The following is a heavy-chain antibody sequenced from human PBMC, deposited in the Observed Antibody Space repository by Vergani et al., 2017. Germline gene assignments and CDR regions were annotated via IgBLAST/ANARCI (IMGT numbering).Heavy chain of an antibody. CDR2: IRSMTYGGTT. CDR3: SRSPWQVFWNGLGFFDY. CDR1: GFTFGDYA. Sequence: EVQLVESGGGLVQPGRSLRLSCTASGFTFGDYAVSWFRQAPGKGLEWVGFIRSMTYGGTTEYAASVKGRFSISRDDSKNIAYLQMSSLRTDDTAVYYCSRSPWQVFWNGLGFFDYWGQGSLVTVSS. J-gene: IGHJ4*02. V-gene: IGHV3-49*03. D-gene: IGHD3-3*01.